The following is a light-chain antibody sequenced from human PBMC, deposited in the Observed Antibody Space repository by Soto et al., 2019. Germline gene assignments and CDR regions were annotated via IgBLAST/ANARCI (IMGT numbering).Light chain of an antibody. J-gene: IGKJ1*01. CDR1: QNIDSW. Sequence: DIQMTQSPSTLSASVGDRVTITCRASQNIDSWLAWYQQKPGKAPKLLIYKASSLESGVPSRFSGSGSGTEFTLTISSLQPDDFATYYCQHYNSYSEAFGQGTKVDI. V-gene: IGKV1-5*03. CDR2: KAS. CDR3: QHYNSYSEA.